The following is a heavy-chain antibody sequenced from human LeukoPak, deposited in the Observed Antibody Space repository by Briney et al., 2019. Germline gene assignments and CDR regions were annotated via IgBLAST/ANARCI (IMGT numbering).Heavy chain of an antibody. CDR3: ARGTSSGNSNWFDA. D-gene: IGHD4-23*01. J-gene: IGHJ5*02. V-gene: IGHV1-2*04. Sequence: GASVKVSCKXSGYTFTGYYIHWVRQAPGQGLEWMGRFNPGSGDTKYAQKFQDWVTMTRDTSISTAYMDLSRLTSDDTAVYYCARGTSSGNSNWFDAWGQGTLVTVSS. CDR2: FNPGSGDT. CDR1: GYTFTGYY.